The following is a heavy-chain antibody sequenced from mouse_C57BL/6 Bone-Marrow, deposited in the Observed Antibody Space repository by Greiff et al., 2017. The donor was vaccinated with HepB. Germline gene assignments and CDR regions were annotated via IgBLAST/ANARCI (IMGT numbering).Heavy chain of an antibody. J-gene: IGHJ2*01. D-gene: IGHD3-1*01. CDR1: GYTFTSYG. Sequence: VKLVESGAELVRPGASVKLSCKASGYTFTSYGISWVKQRTGQGLEWIGEIYPRSGNTYYNEKFKGKATLTADKSSSTAYMELRSLTSEDSAVYFCARRGYGRDYFDYWGQGTTLTVSS. V-gene: IGHV1-81*01. CDR2: IYPRSGNT. CDR3: ARRGYGRDYFDY.